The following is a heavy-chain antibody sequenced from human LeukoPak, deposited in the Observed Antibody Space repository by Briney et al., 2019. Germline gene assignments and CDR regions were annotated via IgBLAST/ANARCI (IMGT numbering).Heavy chain of an antibody. CDR1: GGSISSYY. Sequence: SETLSLTCTVSGGSISSYYWSWIRQPPGKGLEWIGYIYYSGSTNYNPSLKSRVTISVDTSKNQFSLKLSSVTAADTAVYYCASSSTYYDFWSGYYRDYYYYYYMDVWGKGTTVTVSS. D-gene: IGHD3-3*01. CDR3: ASSSTYYDFWSGYYRDYYYYYYMDV. J-gene: IGHJ6*03. V-gene: IGHV4-59*01. CDR2: IYYSGST.